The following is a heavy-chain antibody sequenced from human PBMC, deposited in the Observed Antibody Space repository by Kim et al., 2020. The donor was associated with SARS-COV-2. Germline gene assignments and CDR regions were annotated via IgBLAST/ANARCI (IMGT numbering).Heavy chain of an antibody. CDR1: GGSISSSSYY. CDR3: ARPIPPSWYFDL. CDR2: IYYSGST. V-gene: IGHV4-39*01. J-gene: IGHJ2*01. D-gene: IGHD2-2*02. Sequence: SETLSLTCTVSGGSISSSSYYWGWIRQPPGKGLEWIGSIYYSGSTYYNPSLKSRVTISVDTSKNQFSLKLSSVTAADTAVYYCARPIPPSWYFDLWGRGTLVTVSS.